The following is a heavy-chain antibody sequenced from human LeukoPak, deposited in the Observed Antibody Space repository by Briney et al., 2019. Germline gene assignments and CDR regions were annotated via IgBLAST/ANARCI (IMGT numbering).Heavy chain of an antibody. CDR3: ARLTETPRKDCSSTTCYTFYYYYYMDV. V-gene: IGHV4-39*01. D-gene: IGHD2-2*02. CDR1: GGSISSGSYY. J-gene: IGHJ6*03. CDR2: IDYSGST. Sequence: PSETLSLTCTVSGGSISSGSYYWSWIRQPAGKGLEWIGSIDYSGSTYYNPSLKSRVTISVDTSKNQFSLKVSSVTAADTAVYYCARLTETPRKDCSSTTCYTFYYYYYMDVWGKGTTVTVSS.